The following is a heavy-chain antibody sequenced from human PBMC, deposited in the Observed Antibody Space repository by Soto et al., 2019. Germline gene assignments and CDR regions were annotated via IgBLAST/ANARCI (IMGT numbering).Heavy chain of an antibody. CDR2: ISGSGGST. D-gene: IGHD3-10*01. CDR1: GFTFSNYA. CDR3: AKEYRMAGSGPGSH. J-gene: IGHJ4*02. V-gene: IGHV3-23*01. Sequence: GGSLRLSCAASGFTFSNYAMSWVRQAPGKGLEWVSVISGSGGSTFYADSVKGRFTISRDNSKDTLYLQMNTLRFEDTAVYYCAKEYRMAGSGPGSHWGQGTLVTVSS.